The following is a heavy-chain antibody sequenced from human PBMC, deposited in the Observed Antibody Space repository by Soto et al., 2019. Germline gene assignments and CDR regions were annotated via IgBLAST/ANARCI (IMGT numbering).Heavy chain of an antibody. CDR1: GFTFSSYA. J-gene: IGHJ4*02. CDR3: ASTLADYYDSSGYYNY. V-gene: IGHV3-30-3*01. Sequence: GGSLRLSCAASGFTFSSYAMHWVRQAPGKGLEWVAVISYDGSNKYYADSVKGRFTISRDNSKNTLYLQMNSLRAEDTAVYYCASTLADYYDSSGYYNYWGQGTLVTVSS. CDR2: ISYDGSNK. D-gene: IGHD3-22*01.